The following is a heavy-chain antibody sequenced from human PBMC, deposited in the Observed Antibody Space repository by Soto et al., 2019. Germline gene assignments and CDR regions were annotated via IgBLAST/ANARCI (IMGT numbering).Heavy chain of an antibody. Sequence: PSETLSLTCAVYGGSFSGYYWSWIRQPPGKGLEWVGEINHRGSTNYNPCLRSRVTISVDTSKNQFSLKLSSVTAADTAVYHCASNAGFLEWFPTLCYSSYGMDVWGQGTTVTVPS. J-gene: IGHJ6*02. CDR1: GGSFSGYY. D-gene: IGHD3-3*01. V-gene: IGHV4-34*01. CDR3: ASNAGFLEWFPTLCYSSYGMDV. CDR2: INHRGST.